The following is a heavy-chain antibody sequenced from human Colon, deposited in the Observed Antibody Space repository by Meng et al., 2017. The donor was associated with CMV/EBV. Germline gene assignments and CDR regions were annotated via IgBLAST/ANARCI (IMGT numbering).Heavy chain of an antibody. D-gene: IGHD6-13*01. CDR3: AKALGFQDWGSSHDPFDV. V-gene: IGHV3-30-3*01. J-gene: IGHJ3*01. CDR2: ISYDGGNE. CDR1: GFIFSSYP. Sequence: GGSLRLSCEASGFIFSSYPMHWVRQAPGKGLEWLAVISYDGGNEYYADSVRGRFTISRDNSENRVFLQMNTLRAEDTAVYYCAKALGFQDWGSSHDPFDVWGQGTMVTVSS.